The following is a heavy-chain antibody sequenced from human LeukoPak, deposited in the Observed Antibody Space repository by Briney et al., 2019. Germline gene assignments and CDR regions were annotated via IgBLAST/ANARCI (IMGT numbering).Heavy chain of an antibody. CDR3: ARVPGEMGATLAYLDY. CDR1: GFTFITYG. D-gene: IGHD1-26*01. V-gene: IGHV3-21*01. CDR2: ISSSTTYI. J-gene: IGHJ4*02. Sequence: GGSLRLSCVGSGFTFITYGMSWVRQAPGKGLEWVASISSSTTYIYYAGSVKGRFTISRDNAKNLVYLEMNSLRAEDTAVYYCARVPGEMGATLAYLDYWGQGTLVIVSS.